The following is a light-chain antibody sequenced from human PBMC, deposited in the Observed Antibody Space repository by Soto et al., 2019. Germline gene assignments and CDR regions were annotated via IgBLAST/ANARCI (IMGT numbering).Light chain of an antibody. J-gene: IGKJ4*01. CDR1: QDISNY. Sequence: DIQMTQSPSSLSASVGDRVTITCQASQDISNYLNWYQQKPGKAPKLLIYDASNLETGVPSRLSGSGSGTDFIFTISSLHPEDIATYYCQQYDNLLTFGGGTRVDIK. CDR2: DAS. CDR3: QQYDNLLT. V-gene: IGKV1-33*01.